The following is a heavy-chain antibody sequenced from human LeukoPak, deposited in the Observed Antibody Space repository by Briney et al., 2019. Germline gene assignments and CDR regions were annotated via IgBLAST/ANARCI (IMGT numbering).Heavy chain of an antibody. CDR3: AKRGVVIRGILVIGYHQEAYHYDY. J-gene: IGHJ4*02. CDR1: GVSLSNYA. D-gene: IGHD3-10*01. CDR2: ISERGGST. Sequence: GGSLRLSCVVSGVSLSNYAMSWVRQAPGKGLEWVSYISERGGSTTYADSVKGRFTISRDNSLNTLYLQMSSLRAEDTAVYFCAKRGVVIRGILVIGYHQEAYHYDYWGQGVLVTVSS. V-gene: IGHV3-23*01.